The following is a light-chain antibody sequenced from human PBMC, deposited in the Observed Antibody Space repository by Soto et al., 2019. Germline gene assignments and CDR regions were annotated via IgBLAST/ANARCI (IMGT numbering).Light chain of an antibody. CDR2: KAS. J-gene: IGKJ1*01. CDR3: QQYRT. V-gene: IGKV1-5*03. CDR1: QSISSW. Sequence: DIQMTQSPSTLSASVGDRVTITCRASQSISSWLAWYQQKPGKAPKLLIYKASSLESGVPSRFSGSGSGTEFTLTISCLQSDDFATYYCQQYRTFGQGTKVEIK.